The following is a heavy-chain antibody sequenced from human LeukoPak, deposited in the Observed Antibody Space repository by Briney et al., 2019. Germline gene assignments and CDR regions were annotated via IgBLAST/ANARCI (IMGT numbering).Heavy chain of an antibody. D-gene: IGHD3-16*01. Sequence: GGSLRLSCAASGFTFSSYEMNWVRQAPGKGLEWVSYISSSGSTIYYADSVKGRFTISRDNAKNSLYLQMNSLRAEDTAVYYCARGGEDYYYYYGTDVWGQGTTVTVSS. CDR1: GFTFSSYE. CDR3: ARGGEDYYYYYGTDV. CDR2: ISSSGSTI. J-gene: IGHJ6*02. V-gene: IGHV3-48*03.